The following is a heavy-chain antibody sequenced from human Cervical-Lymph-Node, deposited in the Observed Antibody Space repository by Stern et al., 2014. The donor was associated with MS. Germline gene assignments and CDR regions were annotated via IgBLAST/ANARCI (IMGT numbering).Heavy chain of an antibody. CDR2: TYYSGSS. Sequence: QVQLQESGPGLVKPSETLSLTCIVSGGPISSTIYYWGWIRQPPGRGLEGIGGTYYSGSSYCSPSLKRRVTLSVDSSKDQFSLKLSSVTAADTAIYYCARLFRGFSFKANVSPREAWGRGSLVTVSS. V-gene: IGHV4-39*01. J-gene: IGHJ5*02. CDR3: ARLFRGFSFKANVSPREA. CDR1: GGPISSTIYY. D-gene: IGHD3-10*01.